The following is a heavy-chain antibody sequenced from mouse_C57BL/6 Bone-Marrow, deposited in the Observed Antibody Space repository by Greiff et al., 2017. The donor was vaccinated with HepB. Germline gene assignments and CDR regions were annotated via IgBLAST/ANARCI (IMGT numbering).Heavy chain of an antibody. CDR2: ISSGSSTI. D-gene: IGHD1-1*01. V-gene: IGHV5-17*01. J-gene: IGHJ2*01. Sequence: EVKLMESGGGLVKPGGSLKLSCAASGFTFSDYGMHWVRQAPEKGLGWVAYISSGSSTIYYADTVKGRCTISRDNAKNTLILQMTSLRSEDTAMYYCSRLRYYGSSLWYFDYWGQGTTLTVSS. CDR1: GFTFSDYG. CDR3: SRLRYYGSSLWYFDY.